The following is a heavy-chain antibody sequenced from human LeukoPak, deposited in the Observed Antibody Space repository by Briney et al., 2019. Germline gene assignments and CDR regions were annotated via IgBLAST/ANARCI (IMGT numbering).Heavy chain of an antibody. CDR1: GGSLSSGGYY. V-gene: IGHV4-30-2*01. CDR3: ARDSPKRYSGSCFDY. D-gene: IGHD1-26*01. J-gene: IGHJ4*02. CDR2: IYDSGST. Sequence: SETLSLTCTVSGGSLSSGGYYWSWIRQPPGKGLEWIGFIYDSGSTSYNSSLKSRVAISVDRSKNQFSLKLTSVTAADTAVYYCARDSPKRYSGSCFDYWGQGTLVTVSS.